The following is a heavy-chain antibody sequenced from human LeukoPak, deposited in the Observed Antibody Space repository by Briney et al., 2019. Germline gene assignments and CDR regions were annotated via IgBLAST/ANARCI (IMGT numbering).Heavy chain of an antibody. CDR2: IRYDGSNK. CDR1: GFTFSHYG. V-gene: IGHV3-30*02. CDR3: AKDRRISPYWYFEI. D-gene: IGHD3-10*01. Sequence: GGSLRLSCAASGFTFSHYGVHWVRQAPGKGLEWVAFIRYDGSNKYYADSVKGRFTISRDNSKNTLYLQVNSLRAEDTAVYYCAKDRRISPYWYFEIWGRGTLVTASS. J-gene: IGHJ2*01.